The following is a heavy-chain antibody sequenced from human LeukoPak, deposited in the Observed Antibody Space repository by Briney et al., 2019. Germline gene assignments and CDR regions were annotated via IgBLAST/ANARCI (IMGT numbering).Heavy chain of an antibody. CDR1: GFTFSNYW. Sequence: PGGSLRLSCAASGFTFSNYWMSWVRQAPGKGLEWVANIKEDGSEKYYVDSVKGRFTISRDNSKNTLYLQMNSLRAEDTAVYYCAKDHRGIVVVVAASFRFDYWGQGTLVTVSS. CDR3: AKDHRGIVVVVAASFRFDY. V-gene: IGHV3-7*01. D-gene: IGHD2-15*01. J-gene: IGHJ4*02. CDR2: IKEDGSEK.